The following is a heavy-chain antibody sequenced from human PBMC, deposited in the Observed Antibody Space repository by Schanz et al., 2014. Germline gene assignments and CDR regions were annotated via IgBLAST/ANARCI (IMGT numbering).Heavy chain of an antibody. CDR1: GFTFSNFA. CDR2: ISYDGSHK. D-gene: IGHD6-13*01. Sequence: QVQLVESGGGVVQPGRSLRLSCAASGFTFSNFAIHWVRQAPGKGLEWVAVISYDGSHKDYADSVKGRFTISRDNSKNTLYLQMNSLRAEDTAVYYCARDRQQLVGRIGYYYGMDVWGQGTPVTVSS. J-gene: IGHJ6*02. CDR3: ARDRQQLVGRIGYYYGMDV. V-gene: IGHV3-30*04.